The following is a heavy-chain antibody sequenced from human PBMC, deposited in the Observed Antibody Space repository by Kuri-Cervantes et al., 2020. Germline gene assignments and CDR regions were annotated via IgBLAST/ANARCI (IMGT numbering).Heavy chain of an antibody. Sequence: GESLKISCAASGFTFSDYYMSWIRQAPGKGLEWVSYISSSGSTIYYANSVKGRFTISRDNAKNPLYLQMNSLRAEDTAVYYCARAPDWSSSSWFDSAAYYFDYWGQGTLVTVSS. D-gene: IGHD6-13*01. J-gene: IGHJ4*02. CDR2: ISSSGSTI. CDR1: GFTFSDYY. V-gene: IGHV3-11*01. CDR3: ARAPDWSSSSWFDSAAYYFDY.